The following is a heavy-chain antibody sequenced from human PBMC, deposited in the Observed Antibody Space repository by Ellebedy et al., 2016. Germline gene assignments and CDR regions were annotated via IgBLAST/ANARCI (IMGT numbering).Heavy chain of an antibody. CDR3: ASGRYSKQLDY. Sequence: GESLKISXAASGFTFSSYWMHWVRQGPGKGLLWVSRITSDGSSTNYADSVKGRFTISRDNAKNTLYLHLNSLRAEDTAVYYCASGRYSKQLDYWGQGTLVTVSS. V-gene: IGHV3-74*01. J-gene: IGHJ4*02. D-gene: IGHD1-26*01. CDR2: ITSDGSST. CDR1: GFTFSSYW.